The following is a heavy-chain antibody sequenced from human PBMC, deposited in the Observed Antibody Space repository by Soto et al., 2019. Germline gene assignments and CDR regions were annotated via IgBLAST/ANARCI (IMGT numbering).Heavy chain of an antibody. J-gene: IGHJ3*02. Sequence: GGSLRLSCAASGFTLSSYGMHWVRQAPGKGLEWVAVISYDGSNKYYADSVKGRFTISRDNSKNTLYLQMNSLRAEDTAVYYCARDSVVTDAFDIWGQGTMVTVSS. V-gene: IGHV3-30*03. CDR2: ISYDGSNK. D-gene: IGHD3-22*01. CDR1: GFTLSSYG. CDR3: ARDSVVTDAFDI.